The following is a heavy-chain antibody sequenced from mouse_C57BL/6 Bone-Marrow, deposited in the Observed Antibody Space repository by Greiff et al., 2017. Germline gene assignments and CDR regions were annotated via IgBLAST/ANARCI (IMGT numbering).Heavy chain of an antibody. CDR2: SYPGSGST. CDR1: GYTFTSYW. Sequence: VQLQQSGAELVKPGASVQMSCKASGYTFTSYWLTWVKQRPGQGLEWIGDSYPGSGSTNYNEKFKSKATLTVDTSSSTAYMQLSSLTSEDSAVYDCARPYYSNYWYFDVWGTGTTVTVSS. CDR3: ARPYYSNYWYFDV. J-gene: IGHJ1*03. V-gene: IGHV1-55*01. D-gene: IGHD2-5*01.